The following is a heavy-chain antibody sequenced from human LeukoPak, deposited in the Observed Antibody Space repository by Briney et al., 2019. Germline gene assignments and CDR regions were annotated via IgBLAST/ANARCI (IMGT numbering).Heavy chain of an antibody. J-gene: IGHJ4*02. D-gene: IGHD6-13*01. CDR3: ARGIAAAGILKGYFDY. CDR2: ISSSSSYI. Sequence: PGGSLRLSCAASGFTFSSYSMNWVRQAPGKGLEWVSSISSSSSYIYYADSVKGRFTISRDNAKNSLYLQMNSLRGEDTAVYYCARGIAAAGILKGYFDYWGQGTLVTVS. CDR1: GFTFSSYS. V-gene: IGHV3-21*01.